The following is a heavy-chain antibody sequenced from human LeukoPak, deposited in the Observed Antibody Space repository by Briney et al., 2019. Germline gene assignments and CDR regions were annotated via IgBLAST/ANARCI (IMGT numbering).Heavy chain of an antibody. Sequence: TSETLSLTCTVSGGSITSSSYYWGWIRQPPGKGLEWVGTIYYSGGTYYNPSLKSRVTISLDTSKNQFSLRLSSVTAADTAVYYCARERYSSRNWFDPWGQGTLVTVSS. J-gene: IGHJ5*02. CDR2: IYYSGGT. D-gene: IGHD6-13*01. CDR3: ARERYSSRNWFDP. V-gene: IGHV4-39*07. CDR1: GGSITSSSYY.